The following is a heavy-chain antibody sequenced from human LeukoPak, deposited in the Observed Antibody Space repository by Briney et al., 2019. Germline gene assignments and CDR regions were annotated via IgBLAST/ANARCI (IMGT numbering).Heavy chain of an antibody. D-gene: IGHD6-13*01. V-gene: IGHV4-4*07. CDR1: GGSISSYY. Sequence: SETLSLTCTVSGGSISSYYWSWIRQPAGKGLEWIGRIYTSGSTNYNPSLKSRVTMSVDTPKNQFSLKLSSVTAADTAVYYCARASTLIAAAAANLYYYYYMDVWGKGTTVTVSS. CDR2: IYTSGST. J-gene: IGHJ6*03. CDR3: ARASTLIAAAAANLYYYYYMDV.